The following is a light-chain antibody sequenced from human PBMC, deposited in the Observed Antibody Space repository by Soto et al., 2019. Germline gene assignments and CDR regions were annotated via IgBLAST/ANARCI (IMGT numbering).Light chain of an antibody. V-gene: IGLV1-40*01. CDR3: QSYYNSLSGYV. CDR1: SSNIGAGYD. CDR2: GNS. Sequence: HSVLTQLPSVSGAPGQRVTISCTGSSSNIGAGYDVHWYQQLPGTAPKLLIYGNSNRPSGVPDRISGSKSGTSASLAITGLQAEDEADYYCQSYYNSLSGYVFGTGTKLTVL. J-gene: IGLJ1*01.